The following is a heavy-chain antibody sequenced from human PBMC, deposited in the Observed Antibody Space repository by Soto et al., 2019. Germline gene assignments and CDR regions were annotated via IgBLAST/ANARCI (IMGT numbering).Heavy chain of an antibody. CDR1: GGTFSPYT. Sequence: QVQLVQSGAEVKKPGSSVKVSCKASGGTFSPYTINWVRQAPGQGLEWMGRIIPFHGVTNYAQKLQARVTITADNSTSTAYMELSGLGFEDTAMYYCTRDWEITVSTGSFGGFWGRGTLVTVSS. V-gene: IGHV1-69*08. CDR2: IIPFHGVT. J-gene: IGHJ4*02. CDR3: TRDWEITVSTGSFGGF. D-gene: IGHD3-10*01.